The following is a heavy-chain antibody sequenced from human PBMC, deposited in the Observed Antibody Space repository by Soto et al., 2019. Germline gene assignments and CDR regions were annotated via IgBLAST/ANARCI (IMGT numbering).Heavy chain of an antibody. D-gene: IGHD6-13*01. CDR1: GGSISSDY. V-gene: IGHV4-4*07. J-gene: IGHJ5*02. CDR3: EREPTTAGTVNWFDP. CDR2: VYTSGYS. Sequence: VQLQESGPGLVKPSETLSLICTVSGGSISSDYLSWIRQPAGKGLEWIGRVYTSGYSNSNHSLKSWELMSVYTPKKQFSMNLSSVNAADTAVYSCEREPTTAGTVNWFDPWGPGTLVIVYS.